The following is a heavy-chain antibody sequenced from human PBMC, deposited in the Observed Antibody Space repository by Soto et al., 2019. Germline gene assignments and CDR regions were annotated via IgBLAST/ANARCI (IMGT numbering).Heavy chain of an antibody. J-gene: IGHJ2*01. CDR2: IYYSGST. Sequence: QHPGKGLEWIGYIYYSGSTYYNPSIKSRVTISVYTSRNQFSLKLSSVTAADTAVYYCARDFFFQAEDGIRDVRSVSAFLLNRSSDL. CDR3: ARDFFFQAEDGIRDVRSVSAFLLNRSSDL. D-gene: IGHD3-10*02. V-gene: IGHV4-31*02.